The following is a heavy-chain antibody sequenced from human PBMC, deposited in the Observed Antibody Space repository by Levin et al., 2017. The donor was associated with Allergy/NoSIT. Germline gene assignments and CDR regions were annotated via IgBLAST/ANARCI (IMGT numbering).Heavy chain of an antibody. V-gene: IGHV1-69*06. J-gene: IGHJ3*01. Sequence: KISCKAFGGTLSNNAISWVRQAPGQGLEWMGGIIPMFGKATYAQQFQGRVTITADNSTRTAYMQLSGLRSEDTGVYFCARGGDRKGSWPYDAFECWGQGTVVAVSS. CDR2: IIPMFGKA. CDR3: ARGGDRKGSWPYDAFEC. D-gene: IGHD6-13*01. CDR1: GGTLSNNA.